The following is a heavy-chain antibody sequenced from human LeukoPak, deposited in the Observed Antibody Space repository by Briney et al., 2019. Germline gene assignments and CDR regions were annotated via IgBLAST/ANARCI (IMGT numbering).Heavy chain of an antibody. V-gene: IGHV4-59*01. J-gene: IGHJ4*02. D-gene: IGHD2-2*01. CDR1: GGSISSYY. CDR2: IYYSGST. CDR3: ARVSGCCSSTSCLYTRHFDY. Sequence: SETLSLTCTVSGGSISSYYWSWVRQPPGKGLEWIGYIYYSGSTNYNPSLKSRVTISVDTSKNQFSLKLSSVTAADTAVYYCARVSGCCSSTSCLYTRHFDYWGQGTLVTVSS.